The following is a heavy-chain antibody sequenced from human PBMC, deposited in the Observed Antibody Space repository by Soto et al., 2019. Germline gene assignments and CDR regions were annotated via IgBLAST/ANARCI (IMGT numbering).Heavy chain of an antibody. V-gene: IGHV3-33*01. CDR1: GFTFSSYG. D-gene: IGHD2-15*01. J-gene: IGHJ4*02. Sequence: GGSLRLSCAASGFTFSSYGMHWVRQAPGKGLEWVAVIWYDGSNKYYADSVKGRFTISRDNSKNTLYLQMNSLRAEDTAVYYCAREVVVAATPPHFDYWGQGTLVTVSS. CDR2: IWYDGSNK. CDR3: AREVVVAATPPHFDY.